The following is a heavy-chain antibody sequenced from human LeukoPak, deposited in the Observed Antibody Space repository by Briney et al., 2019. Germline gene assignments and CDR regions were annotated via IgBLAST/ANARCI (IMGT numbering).Heavy chain of an antibody. CDR3: VRNGYYSIDS. CDR2: IHHSGST. J-gene: IGHJ4*02. Sequence: PETLSLTRVVSGDALTRNWRSWVPQPPRRGVEWVGEIHHSGSTPYNPSLKSLVTLSIDTSKTQFSLKLGAVTAADTAVYYCVRNGYYSIDSWGQGTLVTVSS. V-gene: IGHV4-4*03. D-gene: IGHD4-17*01. CDR1: GDALTRNW.